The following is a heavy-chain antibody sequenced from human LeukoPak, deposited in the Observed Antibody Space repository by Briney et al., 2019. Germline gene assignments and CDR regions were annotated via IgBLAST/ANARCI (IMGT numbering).Heavy chain of an antibody. CDR2: IYYSGST. D-gene: IGHD4-17*01. CDR3: ARGTTVTTWGYYFDY. CDR1: GGSISSGDYY. Sequence: SETLSLTCTVSGGSISSGDYYWSWIRQPPGKGLEWIGYIYYSGSTYYNPSLKSRVTISVDTSKNQFSLELSSVTAADTAVYYCARGTTVTTWGYYFDYWGQGTLVTVSS. V-gene: IGHV4-30-4*01. J-gene: IGHJ4*02.